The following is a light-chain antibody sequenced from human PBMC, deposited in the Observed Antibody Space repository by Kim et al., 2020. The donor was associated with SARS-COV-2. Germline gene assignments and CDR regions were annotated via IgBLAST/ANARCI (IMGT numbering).Light chain of an antibody. J-gene: IGLJ1*01. V-gene: IGLV3-1*01. CDR1: KLGDKY. CDR3: QAWDSSTYV. CDR2: QDS. Sequence: SVSTGLTASITCSGDKLGDKYAGWYQQKPGQSPVLVIYQDSKRPSGIPERFSGSNSGNTATLTISGTQAMDEADYYCQAWDSSTYVFGTGTKVTVL.